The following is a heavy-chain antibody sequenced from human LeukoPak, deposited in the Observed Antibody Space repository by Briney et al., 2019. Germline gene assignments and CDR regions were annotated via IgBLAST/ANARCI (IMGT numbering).Heavy chain of an antibody. CDR1: GGSISSYY. D-gene: IGHD3-22*01. V-gene: IGHV4-4*07. CDR2: IYTSGST. CDR3: ARMGPNYYDSSEGAFDI. J-gene: IGHJ3*02. Sequence: SETLSLTCTVSGGSISSYYWSWIRQPAGKGLEWIGRIYTSGSTNYNPSLKSRVTISVDTSKNQFSLKLSSVAAADTAVYYCARMGPNYYDSSEGAFDIWGQGTMVTVSS.